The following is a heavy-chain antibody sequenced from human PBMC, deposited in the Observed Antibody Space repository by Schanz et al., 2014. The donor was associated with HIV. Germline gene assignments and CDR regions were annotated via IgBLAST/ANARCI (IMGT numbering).Heavy chain of an antibody. CDR3: ARGGGNSEEFDF. V-gene: IGHV3-53*01. D-gene: IGHD2-21*02. CDR2: IFAGGNT. Sequence: EVPLVESEGGLIQPGGSLRLSCAASGFAVSSNYMSWVRQAPGAGLEWVSVIFAGGNTYYAESVKGRFTISRDSSKNTVSLQMTSLRVDDTAVYYCARGGGNSEEFDFWGQGTLVTVSS. CDR1: GFAVSSNY. J-gene: IGHJ4*02.